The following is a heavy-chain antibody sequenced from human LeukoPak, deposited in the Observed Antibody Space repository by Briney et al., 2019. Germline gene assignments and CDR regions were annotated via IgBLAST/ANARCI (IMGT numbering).Heavy chain of an antibody. CDR2: IKQDGSEQ. Sequence: PGGSLRLYCAASGFSFSAYWMNWVRQAQGRGLEWVGNIKQDGSEQYYVDSVKGRFTISRDNAKNSLYLQMNSLRAEDTAVYYCAGGEYAGYWGQGTLVTVSS. D-gene: IGHD4-17*01. V-gene: IGHV3-7*02. J-gene: IGHJ4*02. CDR3: AGGEYAGY. CDR1: GFSFSAYW.